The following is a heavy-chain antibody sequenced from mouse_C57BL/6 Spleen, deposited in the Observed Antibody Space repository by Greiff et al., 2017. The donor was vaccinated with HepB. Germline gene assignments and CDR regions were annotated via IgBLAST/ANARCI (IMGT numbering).Heavy chain of an antibody. D-gene: IGHD1-1*01. CDR3: ARWGTTVVATYYYAMDY. J-gene: IGHJ4*01. CDR2: IYPGDGDT. Sequence: QVQLQQSGPELVKPGASVKISCKASGYAFSSSWMNWVKQRPGKGLEWIGRIYPGDGDTNYNGKFKGKATLTADKSSSTAYMQLSSLTSEDSAVYFCARWGTTVVATYYYAMDYWGQGTSVTVSS. V-gene: IGHV1-82*01. CDR1: GYAFSSSW.